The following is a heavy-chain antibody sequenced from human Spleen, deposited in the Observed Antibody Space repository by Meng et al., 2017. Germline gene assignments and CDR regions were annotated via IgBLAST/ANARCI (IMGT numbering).Heavy chain of an antibody. CDR3: ARGGGYCSGGSCYGDWFDP. J-gene: IGHJ5*02. CDR1: GFTFSSYG. Sequence: GESLKISCAASGFTFSSYGMHWVRQAPGKGLEWVAVIWYDGSNKYYADSVKGRFTISRDNSKNTLYLQMNSLRAEDTAVYYCARGGGYCSGGSCYGDWFDPWGQGTLVTVSS. CDR2: IWYDGSNK. V-gene: IGHV3-33*01. D-gene: IGHD2-15*01.